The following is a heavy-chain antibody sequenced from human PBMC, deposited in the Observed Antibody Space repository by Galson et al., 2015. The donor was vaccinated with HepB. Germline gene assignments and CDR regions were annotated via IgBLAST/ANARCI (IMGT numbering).Heavy chain of an antibody. J-gene: IGHJ6*02. Sequence: SLRLSCAASGFTFSSYAMHWVRQAPGKGLEWVAVISYDGSNKYYADSVKGRFTISRDNSKNTLYLQMNSLRAEDTAVYYCARGGDRGFRMDVWGQGTTVTVSS. CDR2: ISYDGSNK. D-gene: IGHD2-21*02. CDR3: ARGGDRGFRMDV. CDR1: GFTFSSYA. V-gene: IGHV3-30-3*01.